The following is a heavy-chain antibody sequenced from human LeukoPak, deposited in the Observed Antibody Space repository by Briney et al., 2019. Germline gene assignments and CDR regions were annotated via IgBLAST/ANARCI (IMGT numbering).Heavy chain of an antibody. V-gene: IGHV1-18*01. D-gene: IGHD4-17*01. CDR2: ISVYNGDT. CDR3: ARSQGATVTTDFDY. Sequence: ASVKVSCKASGYTFTSYGISWVRQAPGQGLEWMGWISVYNGDTNYTQKFQGRVTMTTDPSTSTAYMDLRSLTSDDTAVYYCARSQGATVTTDFDYWGQGTLVTVSS. J-gene: IGHJ4*02. CDR1: GYTFTSYG.